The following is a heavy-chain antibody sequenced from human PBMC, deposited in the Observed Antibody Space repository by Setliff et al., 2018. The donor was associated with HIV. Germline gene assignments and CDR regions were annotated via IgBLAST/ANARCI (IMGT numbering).Heavy chain of an antibody. J-gene: IGHJ4*02. CDR3: ARGRDWAKTGDF. CDR1: GVSFSGDY. V-gene: IGHV4-34*01. Sequence: SETLSLTCAVSGVSFSGDYWSWVRQPPGKGLEWIAEVHPSGSINYNSSLKSRVAISVETSNNQFSLTMTSVTAADTAVYYCARGRDWAKTGDFWGQGALVTVSS. CDR2: VHPSGSI. D-gene: IGHD3-9*01.